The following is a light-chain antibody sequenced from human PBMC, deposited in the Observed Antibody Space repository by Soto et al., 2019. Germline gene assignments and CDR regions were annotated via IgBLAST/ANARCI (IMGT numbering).Light chain of an antibody. Sequence: QSALTQPASVSGSPGQSITISCTGSDSDIGSYNYVAWYQHHPGEAPKLMLYEVSNRPSGVSNRFSGSKSGTTASLTISGLQAEDEAYYYCSTYRRSNVRVFGSGTKLTVL. CDR1: DSDIGSYNY. J-gene: IGLJ1*01. CDR2: EVS. CDR3: STYRRSNVRV. V-gene: IGLV2-14*01.